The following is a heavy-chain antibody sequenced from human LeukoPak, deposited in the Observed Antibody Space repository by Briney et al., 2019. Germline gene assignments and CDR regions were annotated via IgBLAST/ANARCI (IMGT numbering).Heavy chain of an antibody. V-gene: IGHV1-2*02. Sequence: ASVKVSCKASGYTFTGCYMHWVRQAPGQGLEWMGWINPNSGGTNYAQKFQGRVTMTRDTSISTAYMELSRLRSDDTAVYYCARGRGVTTLKDYYFDYWGQGTLVTVSS. D-gene: IGHD4-17*01. J-gene: IGHJ4*02. CDR2: INPNSGGT. CDR3: ARGRGVTTLKDYYFDY. CDR1: GYTFTGCY.